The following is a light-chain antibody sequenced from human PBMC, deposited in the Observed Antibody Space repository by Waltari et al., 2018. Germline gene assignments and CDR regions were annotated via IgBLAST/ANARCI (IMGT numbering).Light chain of an antibody. V-gene: IGLV5-45*03. Sequence: QAVVTQPSSLSASPGASASLTCTLRSGVNVVSYNIFWYQPKAGSPPQFPLRYKSVSDKQLGSGVPSRFSGSKDASANVGILLISGLRSEDEADYYCMIWHRGVWVSGGGTQLTVL. CDR3: MIWHRGVWV. CDR2: YKSVSDK. J-gene: IGLJ3*02. CDR1: SGVNVVSYN.